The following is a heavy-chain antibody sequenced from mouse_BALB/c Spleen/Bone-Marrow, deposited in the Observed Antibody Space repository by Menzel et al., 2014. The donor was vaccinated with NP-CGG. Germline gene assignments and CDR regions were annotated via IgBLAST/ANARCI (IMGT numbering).Heavy chain of an antibody. Sequence: VQLQESGAELAKPGASVKMSCKASGYTFTSYWMHWVKQRPGRGLEWIGYINPSTGYTEYNQKFKDKATLTADKSSSTAYMQLSSLTSEDSAVYYCARDWDYWYFDVWGAGTTVTVSS. CDR2: INPSTGYT. J-gene: IGHJ1*01. D-gene: IGHD4-1*01. CDR1: GYTFTSYW. V-gene: IGHV1-7*01. CDR3: ARDWDYWYFDV.